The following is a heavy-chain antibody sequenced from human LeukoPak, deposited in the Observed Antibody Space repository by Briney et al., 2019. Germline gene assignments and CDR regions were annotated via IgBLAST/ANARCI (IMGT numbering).Heavy chain of an antibody. CDR1: GGTFISYA. Sequence: SVKVSCKASGGTFISYAISWVRQAPGQGLEWMGRIIPIFGTANYAPKFQGRVTITTDESTSTAYMELSSLRSEDTAVYYCARVPLSGYYDSSGYMSYWGQGTLVTVSS. D-gene: IGHD3-22*01. J-gene: IGHJ4*02. CDR3: ARVPLSGYYDSSGYMSY. CDR2: IIPIFGTA. V-gene: IGHV1-69*05.